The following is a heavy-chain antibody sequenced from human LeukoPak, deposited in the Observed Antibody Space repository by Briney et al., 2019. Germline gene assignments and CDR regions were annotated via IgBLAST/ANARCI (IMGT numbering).Heavy chain of an antibody. V-gene: IGHV3-21*01. D-gene: IGHD3-10*01. CDR2: ISSSSSYI. CDR3: ARDPPPRDYYGSGSYYYGMDV. CDR1: GFTFSNAW. J-gene: IGHJ6*02. Sequence: KPGGSLRLSCAASGFTFSNAWMNWVRQAPGKGLEWVSSISSSSSYIYYADSVKGRFTISRDNAKNSLYLQMNSLRAEDTAVYYCARDPPPRDYYGSGSYYYGMDVWGQGTTVTVSS.